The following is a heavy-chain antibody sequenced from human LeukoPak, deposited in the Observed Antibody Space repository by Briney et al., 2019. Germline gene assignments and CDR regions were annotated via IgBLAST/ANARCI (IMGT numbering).Heavy chain of an antibody. CDR1: GYTFTSYG. J-gene: IGHJ4*02. Sequence: ASVKVSCKASGYTFTSYGISWVRQAPGQGLEWMGWISAYNGNTNHAQKLQGRVTMTTDTSTSTAYMELRSLRSDDTAVYYCARGPYYYDSSGYYMYWGQGTLVTVSS. CDR3: ARGPYYYDSSGYYMY. D-gene: IGHD3-22*01. CDR2: ISAYNGNT. V-gene: IGHV1-18*01.